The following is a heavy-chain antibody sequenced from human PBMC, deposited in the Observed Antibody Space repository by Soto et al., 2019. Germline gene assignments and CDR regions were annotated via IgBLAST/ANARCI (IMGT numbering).Heavy chain of an antibody. Sequence: ASLKVSCKASGYTFTSYAMHWVRQAPGQRLEWMGWINAGNGNTKYSQKFQGRVTITRDTSASTAYMELSSLRSEDAAVYYCARAELRFLEWLWGAFDIWGQGTMVTVSS. J-gene: IGHJ3*02. CDR2: INAGNGNT. CDR1: GYTFTSYA. D-gene: IGHD3-3*01. V-gene: IGHV1-3*01. CDR3: ARAELRFLEWLWGAFDI.